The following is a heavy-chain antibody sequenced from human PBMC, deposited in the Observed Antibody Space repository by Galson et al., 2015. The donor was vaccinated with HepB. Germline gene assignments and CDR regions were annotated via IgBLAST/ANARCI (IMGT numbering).Heavy chain of an antibody. J-gene: IGHJ6*03. CDR1: GGSITSGTYY. CDR3: VRGYGRYYYYMDV. CDR2: IYPGAST. V-gene: IGHV4-61*02. Sequence: TLSLTCTVSGGSITSGTYYWSWVRQPAGKGLEWIGRIYPGASTNYNPSLKSRLIMSVDMSKNQFSLRLRSVTAADTAVYYCVRGYGRYYYYMDVWGKGTTVTVSS. D-gene: IGHD4-17*01.